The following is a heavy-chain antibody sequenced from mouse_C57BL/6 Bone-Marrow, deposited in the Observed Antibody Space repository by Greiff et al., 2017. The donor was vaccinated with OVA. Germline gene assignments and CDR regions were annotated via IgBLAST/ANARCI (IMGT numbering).Heavy chain of an antibody. CDR2: ISSGSSTI. V-gene: IGHV5-17*01. Sequence: EVQLVESGGGLVKPGGSLKLSCAASGFTFSDYGMHWVRQAPEKGLEWVAYISSGSSTIYYADTVKGRFTISRDNAKNTLFLQMTSLRSEDTAMYYCARHYYGSSYLLDYWGQGTTLTVSS. D-gene: IGHD1-1*01. J-gene: IGHJ2*01. CDR1: GFTFSDYG. CDR3: ARHYYGSSYLLDY.